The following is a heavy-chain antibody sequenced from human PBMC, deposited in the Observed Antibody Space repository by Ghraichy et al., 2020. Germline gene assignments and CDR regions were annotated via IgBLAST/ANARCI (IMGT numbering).Heavy chain of an antibody. CDR1: GGSISSYY. D-gene: IGHD5-18*01. Sequence: SETLSLTCTVSGGSISSYYWSWIRQPPGKGLEWIGYIYYSGSTNYNPSLKSRVTISVDTSKNQFSLKLSSVTAADTAVYYCARAEELAMAPFDYWGQGTLVTVSS. CDR2: IYYSGST. J-gene: IGHJ4*02. V-gene: IGHV4-59*01. CDR3: ARAEELAMAPFDY.